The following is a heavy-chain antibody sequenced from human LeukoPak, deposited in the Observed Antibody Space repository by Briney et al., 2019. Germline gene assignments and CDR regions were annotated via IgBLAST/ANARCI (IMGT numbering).Heavy chain of an antibody. D-gene: IGHD3-10*01. CDR1: GFTFSSYW. V-gene: IGHV3-74*01. Sequence: PGGSLRLSCAASGFTFSSYWMHWVRQAPGKGLVWVSRINSDGSSTSYADSVKGRFTISRDNAKNTLYLQMNSLRAEDTAVYYCAKGYYGSGSLNAFDIWGQGTMVTVSS. CDR2: INSDGSST. CDR3: AKGYYGSGSLNAFDI. J-gene: IGHJ3*02.